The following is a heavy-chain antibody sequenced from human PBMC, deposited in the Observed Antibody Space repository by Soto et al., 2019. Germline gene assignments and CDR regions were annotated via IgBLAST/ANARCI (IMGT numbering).Heavy chain of an antibody. D-gene: IGHD2-21*02. Sequence: QLQLQESGPGLVKPSETLSLTCTVSGGSISSSSYYWGWIRQPPGKGLEWIGSIYYSGSTYYNPSLKSRVTISVDTSKNQFSLKLSSVTAADTAVYYCARLYCGGDCRTKPFDYWGQGTLVTVSS. CDR3: ARLYCGGDCRTKPFDY. CDR1: GGSISSSSYY. V-gene: IGHV4-39*01. CDR2: IYYSGST. J-gene: IGHJ4*02.